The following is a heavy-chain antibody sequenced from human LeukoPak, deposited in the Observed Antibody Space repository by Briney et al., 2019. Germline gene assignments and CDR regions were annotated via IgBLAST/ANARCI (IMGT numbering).Heavy chain of an antibody. V-gene: IGHV4-59*01. CDR3: ARVFYDNIDY. Sequence: SQTLSLTCTVSGGSISSYYWSWIRQPPGKGLEWIGYIYYSGSTNYNPSLKSRVTISVDTSKNQFSLKLSSVTAADTAVYYCARVFYDNIDYWGQGTLVTVSS. CDR2: IYYSGST. D-gene: IGHD5/OR15-5a*01. J-gene: IGHJ4*02. CDR1: GGSISSYY.